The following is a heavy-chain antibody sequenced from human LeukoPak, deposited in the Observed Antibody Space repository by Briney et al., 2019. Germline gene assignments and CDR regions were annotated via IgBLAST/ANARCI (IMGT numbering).Heavy chain of an antibody. J-gene: IGHJ4*02. V-gene: IGHV4-38-2*02. CDR3: ARDRVAVAISDY. CDR2: IYHSGIT. D-gene: IGHD6-19*01. Sequence: SETLSLTFTVSGYSISSGYYWGWIRQPPGKGLEWIGSIYHSGITYYNPSLKSRVTISVDTSKNQFSLKLSSVTAADTAVYYCARDRVAVAISDYWGQGTLVTVSS. CDR1: GYSISSGYY.